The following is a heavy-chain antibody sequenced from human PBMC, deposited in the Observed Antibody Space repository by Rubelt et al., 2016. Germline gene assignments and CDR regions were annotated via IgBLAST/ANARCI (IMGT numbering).Heavy chain of an antibody. D-gene: IGHD6-19*01. CDR2: INPNSGGT. Sequence: TFTGYYLHWVRQAPGQGLEWMGRINPNSGGTNYAQKFQGRVTMTRDTSISTAYMELSRLTSDDTAVYYCARGIAVAGYYYYGMDVWGQGTTVTVSS. CDR3: ARGIAVAGYYYYGMDV. CDR1: TFTGYY. V-gene: IGHV1-2*06. J-gene: IGHJ6*02.